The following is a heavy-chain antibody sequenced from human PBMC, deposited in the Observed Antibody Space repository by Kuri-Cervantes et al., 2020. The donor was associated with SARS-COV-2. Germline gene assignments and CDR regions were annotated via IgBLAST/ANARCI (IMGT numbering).Heavy chain of an antibody. D-gene: IGHD3-3*01. V-gene: IGHV3-49*04. CDR3: TRNDFWSGYYFDY. J-gene: IGHJ4*02. CDR1: GFTFGDHA. CDR2: IRSKAYGGTT. Sequence: GGSLRLSCTASGFTFGDHAMSWVRQAPGKGLEWVGFIRSKAYGGTTEYAASVKGRFTISRDDSKSIAYLQMNSLKTEDTAVYYCTRNDFWSGYYFDYWGQRTLVTVSS.